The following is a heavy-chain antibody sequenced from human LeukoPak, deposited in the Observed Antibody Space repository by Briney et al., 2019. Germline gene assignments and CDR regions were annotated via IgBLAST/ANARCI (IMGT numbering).Heavy chain of an antibody. J-gene: IGHJ4*02. V-gene: IGHV3-21*04. D-gene: IGHD5-24*01. CDR2: ISSSSSSI. CDR1: GFTFSSYT. CDR3: AKGSAYNYKPLNYFDY. Sequence: PGGSLRLSCAASGFTFSSYTMNWVRQAPGKGLEWVSSISSSSSSIYYADSMKGRFTISRDNAKNSLYLQMNSLRGEDTAFYYCAKGSAYNYKPLNYFDYWGQGTLVTVSS.